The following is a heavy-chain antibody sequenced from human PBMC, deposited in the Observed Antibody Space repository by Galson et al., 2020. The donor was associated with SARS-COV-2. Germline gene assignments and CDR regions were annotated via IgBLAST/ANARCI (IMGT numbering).Heavy chain of an antibody. CDR1: GYSINSGYF. V-gene: IGHV4-38-2*02. CDR3: AAYSVAGAAPPPLRADY. D-gene: IGHD6-6*01. Sequence: SETLSLTCTVSGYSINSGYFWAWIRQPPGKGLEWMGSIHDSGSAYYNPSLKSRVTISLDTSKNQFSLKLRSATAADTAVYYCAAYSVAGAAPPPLRADYWGQGTLVTVSS. CDR2: IHDSGSA. J-gene: IGHJ4*02.